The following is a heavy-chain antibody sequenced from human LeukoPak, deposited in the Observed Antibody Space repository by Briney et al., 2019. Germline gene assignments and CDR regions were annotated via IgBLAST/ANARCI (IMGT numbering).Heavy chain of an antibody. CDR2: IRYDGSNK. CDR3: AKDPGAHDKHFDH. CDR1: GFTFSSFA. Sequence: GGSLRLSCAASGFTFSSFAMHWVRQAPGKGLEWVAYIRYDGSNKSYADSVKGRFTISRDSSKNTLYLQMNSLRAEDTAVYYCAKDPGAHDKHFDHWGQGTLVSVSS. V-gene: IGHV3-30*02. J-gene: IGHJ4*02. D-gene: IGHD3-10*01.